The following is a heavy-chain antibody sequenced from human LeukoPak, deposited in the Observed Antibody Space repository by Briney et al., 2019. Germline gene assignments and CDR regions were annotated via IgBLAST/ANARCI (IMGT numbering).Heavy chain of an antibody. Sequence: GGSLRLSCAASGFTFSSYAMSWVRRAPGKGLEWVSAISGSGGSTYYADSVKGRFTISRDNSRNTLYLQMDSLRAEDTAVYNCAKGGSTYSYSFDYWGQGTLVTVSS. CDR2: ISGSGGST. V-gene: IGHV3-23*01. CDR3: AKGGSTYSYSFDY. D-gene: IGHD2-15*01. J-gene: IGHJ4*02. CDR1: GFTFSSYA.